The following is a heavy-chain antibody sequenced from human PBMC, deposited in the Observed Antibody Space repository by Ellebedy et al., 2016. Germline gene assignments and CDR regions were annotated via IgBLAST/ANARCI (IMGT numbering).Heavy chain of an antibody. CDR1: GFTFSNHP. V-gene: IGHV3-69-1*01. CDR2: INSGGTI. Sequence: GESLKISXATSGFTFSNHPMNWVRQAPGKGLEWVSYINSGGTIYYADSVKGRFTISRDNAKNSLYLQMNSLRAEDMAVYYCARGPVGYCSDWGQGTLVTVSS. CDR3: ARGPVGYCSD. D-gene: IGHD2-8*02. J-gene: IGHJ4*02.